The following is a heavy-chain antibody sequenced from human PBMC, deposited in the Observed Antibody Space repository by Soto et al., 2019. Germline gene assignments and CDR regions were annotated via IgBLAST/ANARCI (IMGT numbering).Heavy chain of an antibody. CDR2: ISAYNGNT. D-gene: IGHD3-22*01. V-gene: IGHV1-18*04. CDR1: GYTFTGYY. CDR3: ARVNYFDSSGYYYADP. J-gene: IGHJ5*02. Sequence: ASVKVSCKASGYTFTGYYMHWVRQAPGQGLEWMGWISAYNGNTNYAQKLQGRVTMTTDTSTSTAYMELRSLRSDDTAVYYCARVNYFDSSGYYYADPWGQGTLVTVSS.